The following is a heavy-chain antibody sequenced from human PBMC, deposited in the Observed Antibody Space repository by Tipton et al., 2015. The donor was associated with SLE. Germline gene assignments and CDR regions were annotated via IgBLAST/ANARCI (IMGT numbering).Heavy chain of an antibody. CDR2: NSAYKGNT. J-gene: IGHJ1*01. CDR1: GYTFSRSG. V-gene: IGHV1-18*01. Sequence: QSGPAAKKPGASVKVSCKASGYTFSRSGISWVRQAPGQGLEWMGWNSAYKGNTNNAQTLQGRVTMTTDTSTSTAYMELRSLRSDDRAVYYWARVRSSGGGDFQHWGQGPLVTVSS. CDR3: ARVRSSGGGDFQH. D-gene: IGHD6-19*01.